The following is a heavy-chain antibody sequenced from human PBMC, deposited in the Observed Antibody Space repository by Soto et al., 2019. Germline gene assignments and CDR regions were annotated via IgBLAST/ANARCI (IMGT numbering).Heavy chain of an antibody. CDR2: IWYDGSNK. Sequence: PGGSLRLSCAASGFTFSSYGMHWVRQAPGKGLEWVAVIWYDGSNKYYADSVKGRFTISRDNSKNTLYLQMNSLRAEDTAVYYCARDRNGVWTLSYYYYGMDVWGQGTTVTVSS. J-gene: IGHJ6*02. V-gene: IGHV3-33*01. D-gene: IGHD1-1*01. CDR3: ARDRNGVWTLSYYYYGMDV. CDR1: GFTFSSYG.